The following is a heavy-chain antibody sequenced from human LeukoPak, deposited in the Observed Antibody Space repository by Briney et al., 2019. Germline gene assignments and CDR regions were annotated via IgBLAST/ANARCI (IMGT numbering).Heavy chain of an antibody. CDR1: GGSIFSYY. CDR2: IYYSGST. V-gene: IGHV4-59*08. Sequence: PSETLSLTCTVSGGSIFSYYWSWLRQPPGKGLEGMGYIYYSGSTNYNPSLKSRVTISVDTSKNQFSLRVSSVTAADTAVYYCARHLNNCGDDCYIFDYWGQGTLVTVSS. J-gene: IGHJ4*02. D-gene: IGHD2-21*01. CDR3: ARHLNNCGDDCYIFDY.